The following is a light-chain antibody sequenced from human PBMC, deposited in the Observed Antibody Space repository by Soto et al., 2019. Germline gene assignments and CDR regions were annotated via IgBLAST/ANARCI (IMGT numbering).Light chain of an antibody. J-gene: IGLJ2*01. Sequence: QAVVRQPPSASGTPGQRVTISCSGSTSNIGSSSVYWYQQLPGTAPKVFIYENNRRPSGVPDRFSGSKSGTSASLAISGLRSEDEADYYCATWDDSLSGPVFGGGTKLTVL. CDR3: ATWDDSLSGPV. CDR1: TSNIGSSS. CDR2: ENN. V-gene: IGLV1-47*01.